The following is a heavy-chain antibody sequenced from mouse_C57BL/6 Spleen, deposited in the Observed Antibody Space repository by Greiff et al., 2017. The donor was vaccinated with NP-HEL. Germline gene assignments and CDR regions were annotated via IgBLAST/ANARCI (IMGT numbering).Heavy chain of an antibody. CDR1: GFSLTSYG. Sequence: QVQLKQSGPGLVQPSQSLSITCTVSGFSLTSYGVHWVRQSPGKGLEWLGVIWRGGSTDYNAAFMSRLSITKDNSKRKVFFQMNSLQADNTAIYYCAKTWGDCYRGAWFAYWGQGTLVTVSA. V-gene: IGHV2-5*01. CDR3: AKTWGDCYRGAWFAY. CDR2: IWRGGST. J-gene: IGHJ3*01. D-gene: IGHD1-1*01.